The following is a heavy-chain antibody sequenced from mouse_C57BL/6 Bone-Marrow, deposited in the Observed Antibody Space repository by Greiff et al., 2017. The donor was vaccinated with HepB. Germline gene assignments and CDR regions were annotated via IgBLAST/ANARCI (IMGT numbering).Heavy chain of an antibody. V-gene: IGHV14-2*01. Sequence: EVQLQQSGAELVKPGASVKLSCTASGFNIKDYYMHWVKQRTEQGLEWIGRIDPEDGETKYAPNCPGKATITAHTSSNTAYMKLSSLTSEDTAVYYCARKYYFDYWGQGTTLTVSS. J-gene: IGHJ2*01. CDR3: ARKYYFDY. CDR1: GFNIKDYY. CDR2: IDPEDGET.